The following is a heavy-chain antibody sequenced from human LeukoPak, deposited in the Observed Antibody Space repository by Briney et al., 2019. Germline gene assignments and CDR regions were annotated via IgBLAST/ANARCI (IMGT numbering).Heavy chain of an antibody. Sequence: GGALRLSCAASGFTFSNYAMSWVRQAPGKGREGVSAISADGASAYYADSVQGRFTISRDNSKSTLFLEMNSLRAEDTAVYYCAKKLFQGWGFYFDYWGQGTLVTVSS. D-gene: IGHD2-21*01. CDR1: GFTFSNYA. J-gene: IGHJ4*02. V-gene: IGHV3-23*01. CDR3: AKKLFQGWGFYFDY. CDR2: ISADGASA.